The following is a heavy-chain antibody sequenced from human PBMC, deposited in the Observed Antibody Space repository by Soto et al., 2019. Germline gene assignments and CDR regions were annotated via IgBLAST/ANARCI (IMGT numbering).Heavy chain of an antibody. D-gene: IGHD3-22*01. J-gene: IGHJ6*02. CDR3: ASHTHLGDSSYYYDSSGIYGMDV. Sequence: PGESLKISCKGSGYSFTSYWISWVRQMPGKGLEWMGRIDPSDSYTNYSPSFQGHVTISADKSISTAYLQWSSLKASDTAMYYCASHTHLGDSSYYYDSSGIYGMDVWGQGTTVTVSS. CDR1: GYSFTSYW. CDR2: IDPSDSYT. V-gene: IGHV5-10-1*01.